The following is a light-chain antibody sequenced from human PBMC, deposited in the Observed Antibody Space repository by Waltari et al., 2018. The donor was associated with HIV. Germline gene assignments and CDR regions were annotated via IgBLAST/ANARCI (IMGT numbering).Light chain of an antibody. CDR2: KDS. V-gene: IGLV3-1*01. CDR3: QAWDGGTGVL. Sequence: SYELTQPPSLSVSPGQTATITCSGDKLGEKYVCWYQQKPGQSPVMVLYKDSRRPSGIPGRLSGTKTGNTATLTISGTQAMGEADYYCQAWDGGTGVLFGGGTKLTVL. J-gene: IGLJ2*01. CDR1: KLGEKY.